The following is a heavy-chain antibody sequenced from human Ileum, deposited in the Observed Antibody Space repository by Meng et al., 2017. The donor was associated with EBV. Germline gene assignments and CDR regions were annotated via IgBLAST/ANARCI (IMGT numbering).Heavy chain of an antibody. D-gene: IGHD1-26*01. CDR1: GYPFTSYS. Sequence: QVQLVQYGPGFKEPGASVKVACKASGYPFTSYSMNWVRQAPGQGLEWMGYIQFNTGNPIYAQGFTGRFVFYWDTSASTAYLQISSLKAEDTAIYYCARDRRSGSYDYWGQGTLVTVSS. V-gene: IGHV7-4-1*02. CDR3: ARDRRSGSYDY. CDR2: IQFNTGNP. J-gene: IGHJ4*02.